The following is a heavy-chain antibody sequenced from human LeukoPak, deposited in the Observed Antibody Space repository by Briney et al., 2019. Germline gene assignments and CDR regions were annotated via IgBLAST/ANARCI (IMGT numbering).Heavy chain of an antibody. Sequence: GASVKVSCKASGYTFTNYHLHRVRQAPGQGLEWMGIINPSGGSTSYAQKFQDRVTMTRDTSTSTVYMELNSLRSEDTAVYYCARATWYGGNPSGAFDIWGQGTMVTVSS. CDR1: GYTFTNYH. CDR2: INPSGGST. V-gene: IGHV1-46*01. D-gene: IGHD4/OR15-4a*01. CDR3: ARATWYGGNPSGAFDI. J-gene: IGHJ3*02.